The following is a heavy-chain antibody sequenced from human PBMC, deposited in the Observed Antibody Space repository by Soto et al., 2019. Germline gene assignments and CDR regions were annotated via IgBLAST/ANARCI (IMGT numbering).Heavy chain of an antibody. D-gene: IGHD3-22*01. Sequence: EGHLLESGGDVVQPGRSLRLSCAASGFTFSNYAMNWIRQAPGKGLEWLSSISAHGRNAYYADSVKGRFTISRDRSKNTLYLQLDSLRVEDTAIYFCAKDLSSLGWLALGAPFDSWGQGTLVTVSS. CDR2: ISAHGRNA. J-gene: IGHJ4*02. CDR3: AKDLSSLGWLALGAPFDS. CDR1: GFTFSNYA. V-gene: IGHV3-23*01.